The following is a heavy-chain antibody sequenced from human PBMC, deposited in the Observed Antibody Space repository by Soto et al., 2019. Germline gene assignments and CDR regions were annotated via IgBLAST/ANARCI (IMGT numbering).Heavy chain of an antibody. CDR2: IKSKTDGGTT. V-gene: IGHV3-15*01. Sequence: GGSLRLSCAASGFTFSNAWMSWVRQAPGKGLEWVGRIKSKTDGGTTDYAAPVKGRFTISRDDSKNTLYLQMNSLKTEDTAVYYCTTEGGLSSPYSSSWFLFDIWGQGTMVTVSS. CDR1: GFTFSNAW. CDR3: TTEGGLSSPYSSSWFLFDI. D-gene: IGHD6-13*01. J-gene: IGHJ3*02.